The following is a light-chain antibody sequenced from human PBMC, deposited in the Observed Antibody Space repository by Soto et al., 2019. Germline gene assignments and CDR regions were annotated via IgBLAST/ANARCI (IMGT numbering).Light chain of an antibody. J-gene: IGKJ1*01. CDR3: QQYNSYSLWT. V-gene: IGKV1-5*01. CDR2: DAS. CDR1: QSISTL. Sequence: DIQMTRSPSTLSASVGDTVTITCRASQSISTLLAWYQQKPGKAPELLISDASSLESGVPSRFSGSGSGAEFTLTISSLQPDDFATYYCQQYNSYSLWTFGQGTKVDIK.